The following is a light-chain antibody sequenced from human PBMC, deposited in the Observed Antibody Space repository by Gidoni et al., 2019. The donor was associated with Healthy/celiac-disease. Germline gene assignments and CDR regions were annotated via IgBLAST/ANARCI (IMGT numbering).Light chain of an antibody. CDR2: GKN. Sequence: SSELTQDPAVSVALGQTVRITCQGDSLRSYYASWYQQQPGQAPVLVIYGKNNRPSGIPDRFSGSSSGNRASLTITGAQAEDEADYYCNSRDSSGNHSEVFGGGTKLTVL. V-gene: IGLV3-19*01. CDR3: NSRDSSGNHSEV. CDR1: SLRSYY. J-gene: IGLJ2*01.